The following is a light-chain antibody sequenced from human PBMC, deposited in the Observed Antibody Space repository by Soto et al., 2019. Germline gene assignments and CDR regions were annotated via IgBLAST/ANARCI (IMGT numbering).Light chain of an antibody. J-gene: IGKJ5*01. CDR2: RAS. CDR1: ESVHNK. Sequence: EVVLTQSPATLSVSPGERATLSCRARESVHNKLGWYQQKPGQAPRLLIYRASTRATGIPARFSGSGSGTEFTLTISSLQSEDSAVYYCHQYNNWFPFTVGQGTRLEIK. V-gene: IGKV3-15*01. CDR3: HQYNNWFPFT.